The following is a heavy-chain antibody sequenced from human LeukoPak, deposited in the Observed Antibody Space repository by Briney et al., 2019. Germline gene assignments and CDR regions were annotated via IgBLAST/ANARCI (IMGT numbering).Heavy chain of an antibody. CDR1: GFPLSTSGVG. D-gene: IGHD3-22*01. J-gene: IGHJ4*02. CDR3: AHSRPPFYGSSGYFADY. V-gene: IGHV2-5*02. CDR2: IYWDDDK. Sequence: SGPTLVNPTQTLTLTCTFSGFPLSTSGVGVGWIRQPPGKALEWLALIYWDDDKRYSPSLKSRLTITKDTSKNQVVLTMTNMDPVDTATYYCAHSRPPFYGSSGYFADYWGQGTLVTVSS.